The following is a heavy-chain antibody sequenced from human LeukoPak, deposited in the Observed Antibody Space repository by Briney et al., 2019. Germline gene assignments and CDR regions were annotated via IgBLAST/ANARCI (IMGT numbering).Heavy chain of an antibody. J-gene: IGHJ3*02. CDR3: ASRAFDSSGYQDDAFDI. CDR2: ISGSGGST. CDR1: GFTFSSYA. D-gene: IGHD3-22*01. V-gene: IGHV3-23*01. Sequence: GGSLRLSCAASGFTFSSYAMSWVRQAPGKGLEWVSAISGSGGSTYYAGSVKGRFTISRDNSKNTLYLQMNSLRAEDTAVYYCASRAFDSSGYQDDAFDIWGQGTMVTVSS.